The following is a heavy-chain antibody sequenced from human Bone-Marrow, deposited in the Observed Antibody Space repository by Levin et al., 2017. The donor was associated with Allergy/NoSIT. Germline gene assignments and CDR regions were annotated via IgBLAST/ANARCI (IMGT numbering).Heavy chain of an antibody. Sequence: GGSLTLSCAASAFTVSSTWMRWVRQAPGKGLEWVANIKHDGSEKYYMDSVKGRFTISRDNAKNSLYLEMSSLRVEDTAVYFCARDTPNQGWYCDPWGRGTLVNVSS. CDR1: AFTVSSTW. CDR3: ARDTPNQGWYCDP. V-gene: IGHV3-7*04. CDR2: IKHDGSEK. J-gene: IGHJ2*01.